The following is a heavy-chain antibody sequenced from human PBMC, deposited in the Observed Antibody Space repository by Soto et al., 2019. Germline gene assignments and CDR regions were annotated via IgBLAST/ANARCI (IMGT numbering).Heavy chain of an antibody. CDR3: ARRNTAMVTIDY. Sequence: QVQLQESGPGLVKPSQPLSLTCTVSGGSISSGGYYWSWIRQHPGKGLEWIGYIYYSGSTYYNPSLKSRVTISVDTSKNQFSLKLSSVTAADTAVYYCARRNTAMVTIDYWGQGTLVTVSS. CDR1: GGSISSGGYY. D-gene: IGHD5-18*01. V-gene: IGHV4-31*03. J-gene: IGHJ4*02. CDR2: IYYSGST.